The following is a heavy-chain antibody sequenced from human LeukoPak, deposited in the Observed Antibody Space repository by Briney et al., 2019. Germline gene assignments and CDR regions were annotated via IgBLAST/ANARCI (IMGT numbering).Heavy chain of an antibody. CDR1: GFTFDDYA. CDR3: ARGHSSGWYSIDY. J-gene: IGHJ4*02. D-gene: IGHD6-19*01. CDR2: INWNSGRI. Sequence: PGTSLRLSCAASGFTFDDYAVHWVRQPPGKGLEWVSGINWNSGRIAYADSVKGRFTISRDNAKNSLYLQMNSLKAEDMALYYCARGHSSGWYSIDYWGQGTLVIVSS. V-gene: IGHV3-9*03.